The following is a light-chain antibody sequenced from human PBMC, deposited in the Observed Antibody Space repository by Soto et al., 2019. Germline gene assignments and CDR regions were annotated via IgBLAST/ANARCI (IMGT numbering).Light chain of an antibody. CDR2: KAS. CDR3: QQYNSYRWT. J-gene: IGKJ1*01. V-gene: IGKV1-5*03. CDR1: QSISTY. Sequence: DIHMTQSPSTLSASVGDRVTITCRASQSISTYLAWYQQKPGKAPKLLIYKASSLESGVPSRFSGSGSGTEFTLTISSLQPDDFATYYCQQYNSYRWTFGLGTKVDIK.